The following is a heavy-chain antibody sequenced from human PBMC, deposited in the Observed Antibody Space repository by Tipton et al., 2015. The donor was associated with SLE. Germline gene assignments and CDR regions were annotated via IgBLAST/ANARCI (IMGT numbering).Heavy chain of an antibody. Sequence: SLRLSCTVSGDSITSITRTNWWSWVRQPPGKGLEWIGEIFHSGSTNYRPSLKSRVIISVDTSKNQFSLNLRSVTAADTAVYYCARGCSSSTCEPFYFFGMDVWGQGTTVTVSS. CDR3: ARGCSSSTCEPFYFFGMDV. CDR1: GDSITSITRTNW. CDR2: IFHSGST. J-gene: IGHJ6*02. D-gene: IGHD2-2*01. V-gene: IGHV4-4*02.